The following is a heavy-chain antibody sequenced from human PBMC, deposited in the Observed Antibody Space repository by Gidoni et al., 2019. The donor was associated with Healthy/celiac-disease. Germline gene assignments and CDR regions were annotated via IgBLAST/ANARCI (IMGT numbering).Heavy chain of an antibody. J-gene: IGHJ4*02. CDR3: ARSRYNWKYYFDY. Sequence: EVQLVESGGGLVQPGGSLRLSCAASGFTFSSYEMNWVRQAPGKGLEWVSYISSSGSTIYYADSVKGRFTISRDNAKNSLYLQMNSLRAEDTAVYYCARSRYNWKYYFDYWGQGTLVTVSS. V-gene: IGHV3-48*03. D-gene: IGHD1-20*01. CDR2: ISSSGSTI. CDR1: GFTFSSYE.